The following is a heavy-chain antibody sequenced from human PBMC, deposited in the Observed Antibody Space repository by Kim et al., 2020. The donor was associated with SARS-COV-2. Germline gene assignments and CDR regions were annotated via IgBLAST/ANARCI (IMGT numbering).Heavy chain of an antibody. CDR2: ISYDGSNK. Sequence: GGSLRLSCAASGFTFSSYGMHWVRQAPGKGLEWVAVISYDGSNKYYADSVKGRFTISRDNSKNTLYLQMNSLRAEDTAVYYCAKDFSTVVTPRAFDIWGQGTMVTVSS. D-gene: IGHD2-21*02. CDR1: GFTFSSYG. CDR3: AKDFSTVVTPRAFDI. V-gene: IGHV3-30*18. J-gene: IGHJ3*02.